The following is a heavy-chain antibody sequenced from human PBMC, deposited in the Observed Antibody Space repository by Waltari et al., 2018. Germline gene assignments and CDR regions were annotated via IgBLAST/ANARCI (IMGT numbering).Heavy chain of an antibody. Sequence: QLQLQESGPGLLKPSETLSLTCTVSGGSISSSSYSWGWIRQPPGKGLEWIAELYYPATPYYNPSLKSRVTISVDTSRNQFSLKLSSVTAADTAVYFCARRSGYYDLWGQGTMVTVSS. CDR1: GGSISSSSYS. J-gene: IGHJ3*01. CDR2: LYYPATP. V-gene: IGHV4-39*07. CDR3: ARRSGYYDL. D-gene: IGHD3-3*01.